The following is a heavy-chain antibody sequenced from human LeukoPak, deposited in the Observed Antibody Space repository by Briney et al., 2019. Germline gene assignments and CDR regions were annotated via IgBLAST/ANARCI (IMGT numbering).Heavy chain of an antibody. CDR2: VSGSGGST. D-gene: IGHD3-9*01. CDR3: AKAFDWSMYYFDY. CDR1: GFTCSSYA. Sequence: GGSVRLSCAASGFTCSSYAMSGVRQAPGKGLEWVSAVSGSGGSTYYAASVKGRFTISRDNSKNTLSLHMNSLRAEDTAVYYCAKAFDWSMYYFDYWGQGTLVTVSS. V-gene: IGHV3-23*01. J-gene: IGHJ4*02.